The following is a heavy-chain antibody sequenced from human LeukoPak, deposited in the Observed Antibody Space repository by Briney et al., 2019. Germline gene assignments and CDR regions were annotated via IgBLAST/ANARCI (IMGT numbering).Heavy chain of an antibody. V-gene: IGHV3-30-3*01. D-gene: IGHD2-15*01. CDR3: AKDFGRYCSGGSCYAHFDY. Sequence: GGSLRLSCAASGFTFSSYAMHWVRQAPGKGLEWVAVISYDGSNKYYADSVKGRFTISRDNSKNTLYLQMNSLRAEDTAVYYCAKDFGRYCSGGSCYAHFDYWGQGTLVTVSS. CDR2: ISYDGSNK. CDR1: GFTFSSYA. J-gene: IGHJ4*02.